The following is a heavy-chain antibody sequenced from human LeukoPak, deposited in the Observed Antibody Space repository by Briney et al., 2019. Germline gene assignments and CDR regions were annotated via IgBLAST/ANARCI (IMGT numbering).Heavy chain of an antibody. CDR3: ARDPASYYGSGSYAFDI. J-gene: IGHJ3*02. CDR1: GFTFSDYF. V-gene: IGHV3-11*04. CDR2: ISGSGDTI. Sequence: GGSLRLSCAASGFTFSDYFMSWIRQAPGKGLEWVSFISGSGDTIFYGDSVKGRFTISRDNAKNSLYLQMNSLRAEDTAVYYCARDPASYYGSGSYAFDIWGQGTMDTVSS. D-gene: IGHD3-10*01.